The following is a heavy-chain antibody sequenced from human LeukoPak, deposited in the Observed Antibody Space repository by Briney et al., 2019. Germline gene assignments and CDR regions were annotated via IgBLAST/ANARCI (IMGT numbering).Heavy chain of an antibody. V-gene: IGHV5-51*01. D-gene: IGHD2-15*01. CDR1: GYSFTSYW. CDR2: NNPGDSNT. J-gene: IGHJ4*02. CDR3: ARRYYSGGTCYYFDY. Sequence: NPGESLKISCKGSGYSFTSYWIGWVRQMPGKGLEWMGINNPGDSNTIYSPSFQGQVTISADKSISTAYLQWISLKASDPAMYYCARRYYSGGTCYYFDYWGQGTLVTVSS.